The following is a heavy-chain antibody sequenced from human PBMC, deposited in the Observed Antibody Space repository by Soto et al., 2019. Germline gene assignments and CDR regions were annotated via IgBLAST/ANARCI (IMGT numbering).Heavy chain of an antibody. D-gene: IGHD6-6*01. Sequence: ASVKVSCKASGYTFTSYGISWVRQAPGQGLEWMGWISAYNGNTNYAQKLQGRVTMTTDTSTSTAYMELRSLRSDDTAVYYCARDRLSQLQIYYYYYGMDVWGQGTTVTVSS. CDR1: GYTFTSYG. CDR3: ARDRLSQLQIYYYYYGMDV. J-gene: IGHJ6*02. CDR2: ISAYNGNT. V-gene: IGHV1-18*01.